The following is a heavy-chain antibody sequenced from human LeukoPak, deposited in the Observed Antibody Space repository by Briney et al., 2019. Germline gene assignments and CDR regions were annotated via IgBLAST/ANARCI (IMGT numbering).Heavy chain of an antibody. Sequence: ASVKVSCKASGYTFTGYYMHWVRQAPGQGLEWMGWINPNSGGTNYAQKFQGRVTMTRDTSISTAYMELSRLRSDDTAVYYCARVYYYDYYMDVWGKGTTVTVSS. V-gene: IGHV1-2*02. CDR1: GYTFTGYY. J-gene: IGHJ6*03. CDR3: ARVYYYDYYMDV. CDR2: INPNSGGT.